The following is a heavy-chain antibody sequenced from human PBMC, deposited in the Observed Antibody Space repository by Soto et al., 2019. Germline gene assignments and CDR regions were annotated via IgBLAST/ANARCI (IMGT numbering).Heavy chain of an antibody. D-gene: IGHD3-22*01. CDR3: ARDPSRVYYYDSSVSDAFDI. CDR2: IIPIFGTA. J-gene: IGHJ3*02. V-gene: IGHV1-69*13. CDR1: GGSFSSYA. Sequence: SVKASCKASGGSFSSYASSWVRQAPGQGLEWMGGIIPIFGTANYAQKFQGRVTITADESTSTAYMELSSLRSEDTAVYYCARDPSRVYYYDSSVSDAFDIWGQGTMVTVSS.